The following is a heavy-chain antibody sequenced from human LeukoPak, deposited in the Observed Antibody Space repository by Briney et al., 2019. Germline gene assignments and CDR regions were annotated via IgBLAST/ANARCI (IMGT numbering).Heavy chain of an antibody. V-gene: IGHV3-30*03. CDR2: ISYDGSNK. CDR1: GFTFSSYG. CDR3: RSLIAARQDAFDI. J-gene: IGHJ3*02. D-gene: IGHD6-6*01. Sequence: GGSLRLSCAASGFTFSSYGMHWVRQAPGKGLEWVAVISYDGSNKHYADSVKGRFTISRDNSKNTLYLQMNSLRAEDTAVYYCRSLIAARQDAFDIWGQGTMVTVSS.